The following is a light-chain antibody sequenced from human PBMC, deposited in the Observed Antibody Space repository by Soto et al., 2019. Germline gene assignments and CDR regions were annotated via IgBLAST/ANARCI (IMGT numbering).Light chain of an antibody. Sequence: QSALTQPASVSGSPGQSITISCTGTRSDVGGYNYVSWYQQHPGKAPKLMIYDVSVRPSGVSNRFSGSKSGNTASLTISGLQAEDEADYYCSSYTSSSTLYVFGIGTKVTVL. V-gene: IGLV2-14*01. CDR2: DVS. CDR3: SSYTSSSTLYV. CDR1: RSDVGGYNY. J-gene: IGLJ1*01.